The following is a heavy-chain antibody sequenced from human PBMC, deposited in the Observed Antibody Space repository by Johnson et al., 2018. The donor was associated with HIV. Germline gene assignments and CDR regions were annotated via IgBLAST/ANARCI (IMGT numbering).Heavy chain of an antibody. J-gene: IGHJ3*01. Sequence: QLVESGGGVVQPGRSLRLSCAASGFTFSSYAMDWVRQTPGKGLAWVSAVSAGGDNTYYADSVEGRFTISRDNSKNTWYLQMNSLRAEDTAVYYCTRSMRGAFDVWGQGTMVTVSS. CDR2: VSAGGDNT. CDR3: TRSMRGAFDV. V-gene: IGHV3-23*04. D-gene: IGHD3-10*01. CDR1: GFTFSSYA.